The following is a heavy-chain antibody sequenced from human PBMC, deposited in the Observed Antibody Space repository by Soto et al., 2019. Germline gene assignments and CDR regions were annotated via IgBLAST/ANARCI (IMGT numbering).Heavy chain of an antibody. D-gene: IGHD6-6*01. CDR2: ISSSGSTI. CDR1: GFTFSDYY. J-gene: IGHJ4*02. CDR3: ARDRDSSSYSFDY. Sequence: GGSLRLSCAASGFTFSDYYMSWIRQAPGKGLEWVSYISSSGSTIYYADSVKGRFTISRDNAKNSLYLQMNSLRAEDTAVYYCARDRDSSSYSFDYWGQGTLVTVSS. V-gene: IGHV3-11*01.